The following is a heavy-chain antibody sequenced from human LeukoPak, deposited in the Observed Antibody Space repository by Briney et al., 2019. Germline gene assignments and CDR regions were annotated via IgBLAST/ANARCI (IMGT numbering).Heavy chain of an antibody. J-gene: IGHJ4*02. D-gene: IGHD6-19*01. CDR2: IYSGGST. CDR3: AKPLRSRWLEGGDIMDY. V-gene: IGHV3-53*05. CDR1: GVTVSSNY. Sequence: GGSLRLSCAASGVTVSSNYMSWVRQAPGKGLEWVSVIYSGGSTYYADSVKGRFTISRDNSKNTLYLQMNSLRPEDTAVYYCAKPLRSRWLEGGDIMDYWGQGTLVTVSS.